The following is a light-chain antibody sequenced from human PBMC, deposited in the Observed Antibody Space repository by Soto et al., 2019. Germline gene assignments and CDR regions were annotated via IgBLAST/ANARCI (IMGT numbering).Light chain of an antibody. CDR1: QGISSY. CDR2: AAS. Sequence: AIRMAPSPSSGSASTGARVTITCRASQGISSYLAWYQQKPGKAPKLLIYAASSLQSGVPSRFSGSGSGTEFTLTISSLQSEDFAVYYCQQYNNWPPWTFGQGTKV. J-gene: IGKJ1*01. CDR3: QQYNNWPPWT. V-gene: IGKV1-8*01.